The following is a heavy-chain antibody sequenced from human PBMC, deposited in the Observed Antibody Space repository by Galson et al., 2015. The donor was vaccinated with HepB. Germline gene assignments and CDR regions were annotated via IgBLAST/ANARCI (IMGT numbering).Heavy chain of an antibody. D-gene: IGHD3-3*01. J-gene: IGHJ6*02. Sequence: SVKVSCKASGYTFTSYGISWVRQAPGQGLEWMGWISAYNGNTNYAQKLQGRVTMTTDTSTSTAYMELRSLRSDDTAVYYCARVQDFRSGRYYYYYYGMDVWGQGTTVTVSS. CDR2: ISAYNGNT. CDR1: GYTFTSYG. CDR3: ARVQDFRSGRYYYYYYGMDV. V-gene: IGHV1-18*04.